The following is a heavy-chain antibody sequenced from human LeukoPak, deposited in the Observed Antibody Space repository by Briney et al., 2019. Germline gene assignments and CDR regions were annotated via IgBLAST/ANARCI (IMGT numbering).Heavy chain of an antibody. CDR1: GGSISSYY. CDR2: IHYTGST. V-gene: IGHV4-59*01. J-gene: IGHJ5*02. CDR3: ARGGYYGSGNDFRFDP. Sequence: SETLSLTCTVSGGSISSYYWSWIRQPPGKGLKWIGSIHYTGSTNYNPSLKSRVTISVETSKNQFSLKLKSVTAADTAVYYCARGGYYGSGNDFRFDPWGQGTLVTVSS. D-gene: IGHD3-10*01.